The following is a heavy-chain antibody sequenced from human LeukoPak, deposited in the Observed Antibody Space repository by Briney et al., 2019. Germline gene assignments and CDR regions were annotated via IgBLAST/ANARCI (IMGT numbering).Heavy chain of an antibody. CDR1: GGSISSSNYYY. D-gene: IGHD6-19*01. CDR2: IYYSGST. Sequence: SETLSLTCGVSGGSISSSNYYYWGWIRQPPGKGLEWIGNIYYSGSTYYNPSLKSRVTISVDTSKNQFSLNLSSVTAADTAVYYCARQVAGYAFDIWGQGTMVTVS. CDR3: ARQVAGYAFDI. J-gene: IGHJ3*02. V-gene: IGHV4-39*01.